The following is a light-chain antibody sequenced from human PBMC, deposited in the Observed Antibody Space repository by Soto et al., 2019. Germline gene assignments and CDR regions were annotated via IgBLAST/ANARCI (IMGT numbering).Light chain of an antibody. CDR2: WAS. J-gene: IGKJ2*01. CDR1: QNILYSPNNKNY. CDR3: LQYYNSYT. Sequence: DIVMTQSPDSLAVSLGERATINCKASQNILYSPNNKNYLAWYQQKPGQPPKLLTYWASTRQSGVPDRFSGSGSETDFTLTISSVQSEDVAVYYCLQYYNSYTFGQGTKLEI. V-gene: IGKV4-1*01.